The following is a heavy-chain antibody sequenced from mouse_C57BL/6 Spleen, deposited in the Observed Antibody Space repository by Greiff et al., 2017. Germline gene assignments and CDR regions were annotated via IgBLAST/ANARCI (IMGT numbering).Heavy chain of an antibody. V-gene: IGHV5-4*01. CDR2: ISDGGSYT. J-gene: IGHJ2*01. Sequence: EVQGVESGGGLVKPGGSLKLSCAASGFTFSSYAMSWVRQTPEKRLEWVATISDGGSYTYYPDNVKGRFTISRDNAKNNLYLQMSHLKSEDTAMYYCARGDGYFRYFDDWGQGTTLTVSS. CDR3: ARGDGYFRYFDD. D-gene: IGHD2-3*01. CDR1: GFTFSSYA.